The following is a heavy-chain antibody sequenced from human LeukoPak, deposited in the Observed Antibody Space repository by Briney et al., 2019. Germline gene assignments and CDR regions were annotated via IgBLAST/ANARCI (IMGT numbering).Heavy chain of an antibody. J-gene: IGHJ4*02. V-gene: IGHV1-2*02. CDR3: ARSCSSTSCPSDY. D-gene: IGHD2-2*01. CDR2: INPNSGGT. CDR1: GYTFTGYY. Sequence: ASVKVSCKASGYTFTGYYMHWVRQAPGQGLEWMGWINPNSGGTNYAQKFQGRVTMTRDTSISTAYMELSRLRSDDTAVYYCARSCSSTSCPSDYWGQGTLVTVSS.